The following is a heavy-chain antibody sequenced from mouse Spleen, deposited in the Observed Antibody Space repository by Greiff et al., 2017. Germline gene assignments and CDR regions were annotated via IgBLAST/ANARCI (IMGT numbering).Heavy chain of an antibody. D-gene: IGHD1-1*01. CDR2: IWAGGST. J-gene: IGHJ4*01. CDR1: GFSLTSYG. Sequence: QVQLKESGPGLVAPSQSLSITCTVSGFSLTSYGVHWVRQPPGKGLEWLGVIWAGGSTNYNSALMSRLSISKDNSKSQVFLKMNSLQTDDTAMYYCARGVITTVSFYAMDYWGQGTSVTVSS. CDR3: ARGVITTVSFYAMDY. V-gene: IGHV2-9*02.